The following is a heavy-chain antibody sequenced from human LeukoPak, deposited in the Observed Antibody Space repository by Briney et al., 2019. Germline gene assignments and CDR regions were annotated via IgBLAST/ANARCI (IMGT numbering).Heavy chain of an antibody. V-gene: IGHV4-4*07. J-gene: IGHJ5*02. CDR1: GGSISGYY. CDR3: ARGTDSSAYYNSWFDP. Sequence: SETLSLTCTVSGGSISGYYWSWIRQPAGKGLEWIGRIYTSGSTNYNPSLKSRVTMSVDTSKNQFSLKLSSVTAADTALYYRARGTDSSAYYNSWFDPWGQGTLVTVSS. D-gene: IGHD3-22*01. CDR2: IYTSGST.